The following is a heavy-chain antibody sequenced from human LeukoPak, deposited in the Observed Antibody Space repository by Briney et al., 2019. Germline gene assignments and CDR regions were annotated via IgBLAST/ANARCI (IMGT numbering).Heavy chain of an antibody. CDR2: TYHRSKWYN. J-gene: IGHJ4*02. V-gene: IGHV6-1*01. CDR1: GDSVSSNSAA. CDR3: ARAKGRSPLFDY. Sequence: SQTLSLTFAISGDSVSSNSAAWNWIRQSPSRGLEWLGSTYHRSKWYNDYAVSVKGRIAINPDTSKNQFSLQLNSVTPEDTAVYYCARAKGRSPLFDYWGQGTLVTVSS. D-gene: IGHD6-13*01.